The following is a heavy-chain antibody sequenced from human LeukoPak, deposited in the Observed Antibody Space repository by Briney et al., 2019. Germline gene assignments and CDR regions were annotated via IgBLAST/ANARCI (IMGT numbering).Heavy chain of an antibody. D-gene: IGHD3-3*01. J-gene: IGHJ4*02. CDR2: IIPIFGTA. CDR1: GGTFSSYA. Sequence: ASVKVSCKASGGTFSSYAISWVRQAPGQGLEWMGGIIPIFGTANYAQKFQGRVTITTDESTSTAYMELSSLRSEDTAVYYCASTIFGVVISYYFDYWGQGTLVTVSS. CDR3: ASTIFGVVISYYFDY. V-gene: IGHV1-69*05.